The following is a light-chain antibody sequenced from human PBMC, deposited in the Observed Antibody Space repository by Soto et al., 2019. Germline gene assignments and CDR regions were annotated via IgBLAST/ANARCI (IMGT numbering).Light chain of an antibody. Sequence: EIVMTQSPGTLSVSPGERATLSCRASQSVGSKLAWYQQRPGQAPRLLIYGASTRATGIPARFSGSGSGTEFSLTISSLQSKDFAVYYCQQYNNWPLYTFGQGTKVE. CDR2: GAS. J-gene: IGKJ2*01. CDR1: QSVGSK. CDR3: QQYNNWPLYT. V-gene: IGKV3-15*01.